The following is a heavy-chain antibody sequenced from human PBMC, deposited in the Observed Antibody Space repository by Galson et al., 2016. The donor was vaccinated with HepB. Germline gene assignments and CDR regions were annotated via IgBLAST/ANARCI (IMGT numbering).Heavy chain of an antibody. CDR2: ISTSGTIT. Sequence: SLRLSCAASGFTFTTYAMNWVRQAPGKGLVWVSGISTSGTITDYADSVKGRFTISRDNSNNTLYLQLNSLGAEDTGIYYCVKVGSRWLQKDNDYWGQGTLVFVSP. CDR1: GFTFTTYA. V-gene: IGHV3-23*01. J-gene: IGHJ4*02. CDR3: VKVGSRWLQKDNDY. D-gene: IGHD5-24*01.